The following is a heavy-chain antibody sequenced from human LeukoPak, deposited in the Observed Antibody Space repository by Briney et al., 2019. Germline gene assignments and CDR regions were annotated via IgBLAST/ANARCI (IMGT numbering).Heavy chain of an antibody. V-gene: IGHV4-30-4*01. CDR3: ARPYYYDSRIDP. CDR1: GGSISSGDYY. D-gene: IGHD3-22*01. Sequence: SETLSLTCTVSGGSISSGDYYWSWIRQPPGKGLEWIAYTYYSGSTYYNPSLKSRVTMSADMSRNQLSLKLSSVTAADTAVYYCARPYYYDSRIDPWGQGILVTVSS. CDR2: TYYSGST. J-gene: IGHJ5*02.